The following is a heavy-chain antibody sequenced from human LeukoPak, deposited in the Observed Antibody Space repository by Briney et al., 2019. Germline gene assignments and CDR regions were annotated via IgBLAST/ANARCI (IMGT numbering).Heavy chain of an antibody. CDR1: GFTFSSYG. CDR3: AKRGDQLSGMDV. D-gene: IGHD7-27*01. J-gene: IGHJ6*02. CDR2: ISYDGSNK. V-gene: IGHV3-30*18. Sequence: GGSLRLSCAASGFTFSSYGMHWVRQAPGKGLEGVAVISYDGSNKYYADSVKGRFTISRDNSKNTLYLQMNSLRAEDTAVYYCAKRGDQLSGMDVWGQGTTVTVSS.